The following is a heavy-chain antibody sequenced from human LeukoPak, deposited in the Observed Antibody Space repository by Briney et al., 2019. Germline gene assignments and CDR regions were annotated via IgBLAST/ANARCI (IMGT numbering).Heavy chain of an antibody. CDR3: ARDYPRAAGTLWFDP. J-gene: IGHJ5*02. CDR2: IIPILGIA. Sequence: SVKVSCKASGGTFSSYAISWVRQAPGQGLEWMGRIIPILGIANYAQKFQGRVTMTRDTSTSTVYMELSSLRSEDTAVYYCARDYPRAAGTLWFDPWGQGTLVTVSS. CDR1: GGTFSSYA. V-gene: IGHV1-69*04. D-gene: IGHD6-13*01.